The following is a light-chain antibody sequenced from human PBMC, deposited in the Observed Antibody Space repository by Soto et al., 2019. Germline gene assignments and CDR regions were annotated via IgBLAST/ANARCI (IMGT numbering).Light chain of an antibody. CDR1: SSDVGGYNY. V-gene: IGLV2-14*01. J-gene: IGLJ1*01. CDR2: EVN. CDR3: DSYTSSNTRV. Sequence: QSALTQPASVSGSPGQSITISCTGTSSDVGGYNYVSWYQQHPGKAPKVIIYEVNYRPSGVSNRFSGSKSGNTAYLTISGLQAVDEADYYCDSYTSSNTRVFGTGTKLTVL.